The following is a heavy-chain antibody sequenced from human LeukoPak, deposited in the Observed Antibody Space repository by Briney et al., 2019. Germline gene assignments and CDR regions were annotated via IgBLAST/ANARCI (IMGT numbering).Heavy chain of an antibody. CDR2: ISGSGGST. V-gene: IGHV3-23*01. CDR1: GFTFSSYA. D-gene: IGHD6-19*01. Sequence: GASLRLSCAASGFTFSSYAMSWVHQAPGKGQEWVSAISGSGGSTYYADSVKGRFTISRDNSKNTLYLQMNSLRAEDTAVYYCAKGIAVAGTWGQGTLVTVSS. J-gene: IGHJ5*02. CDR3: AKGIAVAGT.